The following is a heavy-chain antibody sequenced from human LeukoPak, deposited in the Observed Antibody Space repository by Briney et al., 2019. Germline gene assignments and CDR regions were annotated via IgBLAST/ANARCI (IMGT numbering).Heavy chain of an antibody. CDR3: ASLVSRSNGLDR. V-gene: IGHV4-4*02. Sequence: SGTLSLTCAVSGGSISSSNWWRWVTRPRGKGLEWMGEINDSGSTNYKPSLKSRVTISVDKSKNHFSLKLDSVTAADTALYYCASLVSRSNGLDRWGQGTLVTVSS. CDR1: GGSISSSNW. CDR2: INDSGST. J-gene: IGHJ5*02. D-gene: IGHD5/OR15-5a*01.